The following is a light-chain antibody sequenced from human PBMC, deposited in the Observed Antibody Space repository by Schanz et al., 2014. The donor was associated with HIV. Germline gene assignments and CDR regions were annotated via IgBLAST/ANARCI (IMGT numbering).Light chain of an antibody. CDR2: EVN. CDR1: SGDIGGYNY. V-gene: IGLV2-8*01. CDR3: ASYAGSNNFEV. J-gene: IGLJ1*01. Sequence: QSVLTQPPSASGSPGQSVTISCTGTSGDIGGYNYVSWYQQHPGKAPKLMIYEVNERPSGVPDRFSGSKSGNTASLTVSGLQAEDEADYYCASYAGSNNFEVFGTGTKVTVL.